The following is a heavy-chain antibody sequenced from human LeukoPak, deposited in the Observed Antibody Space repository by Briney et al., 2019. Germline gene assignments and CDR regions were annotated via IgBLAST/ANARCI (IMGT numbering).Heavy chain of an antibody. Sequence: PGGSLRLSCAASGFTFSSYAMHWVRQAPGKGLEWVSVIYSGSSAYYADSVKGRFTISRDNSKNTLYLQMNSLRAEDTGVYYCARVVRFLEWLPRFGSYFDYWGQGTLVTVSS. V-gene: IGHV3-53*01. J-gene: IGHJ4*02. D-gene: IGHD3-3*01. CDR2: IYSGSSA. CDR3: ARVVRFLEWLPRFGSYFDY. CDR1: GFTFSSYA.